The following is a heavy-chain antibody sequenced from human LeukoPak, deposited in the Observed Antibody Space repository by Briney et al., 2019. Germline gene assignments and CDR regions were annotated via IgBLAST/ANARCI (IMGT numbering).Heavy chain of an antibody. CDR1: GGSISSGSYY. CDR2: IYTSGST. V-gene: IGHV4-61*02. D-gene: IGHD3-22*01. J-gene: IGHJ3*02. Sequence: PSETLSLTCTVSGGSISSGSYYWSWIRQPAGKGLEWIGRIYTSGSTNYNPSLKSRVTISVDTSKNQFSLKLSSVTAADTAVYYCARDYNYYDSSGFKHHRFDIWGQGTMVTVSS. CDR3: ARDYNYYDSSGFKHHRFDI.